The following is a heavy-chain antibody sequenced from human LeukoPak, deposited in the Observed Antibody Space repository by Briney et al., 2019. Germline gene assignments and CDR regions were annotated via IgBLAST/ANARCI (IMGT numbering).Heavy chain of an antibody. J-gene: IGHJ3*02. V-gene: IGHV3-30-3*01. D-gene: IGHD6-13*01. Sequence: GGSLRLSCAASGFTFSSYAMHWVRQAPGKGLEWVAVISYDGSNKYYADSVKGRFTISRDNSKNTLYLQMNSLRAEDTAVYYCARDRHSSTYDAFDIWGQGTMVTVSS. CDR2: ISYDGSNK. CDR1: GFTFSSYA. CDR3: ARDRHSSTYDAFDI.